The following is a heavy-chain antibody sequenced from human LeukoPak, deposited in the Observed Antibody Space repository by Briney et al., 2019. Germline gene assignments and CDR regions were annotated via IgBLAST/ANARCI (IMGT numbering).Heavy chain of an antibody. CDR1: GGSISSSSYY. J-gene: IGHJ3*02. CDR3: ARHKGGYYDILTGYLGSAFDI. CDR2: IYYSGST. V-gene: IGHV4-39*01. Sequence: SETLSLTCTVSGGSISSSSYYWGWNRQPPGKGLEWIGSIYYSGSTYYNPSLKSRVTISVDTSKNQFSLKLSSVTAADTAVYYCARHKGGYYDILTGYLGSAFDIWGQGTMVTVSS. D-gene: IGHD3-9*01.